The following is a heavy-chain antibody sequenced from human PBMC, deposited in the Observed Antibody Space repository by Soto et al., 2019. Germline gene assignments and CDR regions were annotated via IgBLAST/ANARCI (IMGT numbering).Heavy chain of an antibody. J-gene: IGHJ5*01. CDR3: ARAERFPRSWFDS. CDR1: GYTFTYYY. CDR2: INPNSGST. Sequence: ASVKVSCKASGYTFTYYYIHWVRQAPGQGLEWMGIINPNSGSTTYNPSLQSRVTISLDTTNNHFSLKMTSVTAADTAIYFCARAERFPRSWFDSWGQGTQVTVSS. V-gene: IGHV1-46*01.